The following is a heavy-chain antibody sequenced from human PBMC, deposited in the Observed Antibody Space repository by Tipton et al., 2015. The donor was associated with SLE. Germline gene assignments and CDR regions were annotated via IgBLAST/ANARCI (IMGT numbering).Heavy chain of an antibody. CDR2: IYHSGST. D-gene: IGHD6-6*01. CDR3: ARERPLSSSSGAFDI. Sequence: TLSLTCTVSGYSISSGYYWGWIRQPPGKGLEWIGSIYHSGSTYYNPSLKSRVTISVDTSKNQFSLKLSSVTAADTAVYYCARERPLSSSSGAFDIWGQGTMVTVSS. V-gene: IGHV4-38-2*02. CDR1: GYSISSGYY. J-gene: IGHJ3*02.